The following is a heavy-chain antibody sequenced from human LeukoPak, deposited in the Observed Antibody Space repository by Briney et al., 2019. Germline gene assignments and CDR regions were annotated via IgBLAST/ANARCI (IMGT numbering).Heavy chain of an antibody. Sequence: SQTLSLTCAMSGDTFSSNSAAWNWIRQSPWGGLESLVRTYYRSKSYNEYAVSVKTRITINPETSKTQFTLQLNCVAHDDTVVYYCARFKAAGVDGFDIWGQGTMVTVSS. J-gene: IGHJ3*02. V-gene: IGHV6-1*01. CDR3: ARFKAAGVDGFDI. D-gene: IGHD6-13*01. CDR2: TYYRSKSYN. CDR1: GDTFSSNSAA.